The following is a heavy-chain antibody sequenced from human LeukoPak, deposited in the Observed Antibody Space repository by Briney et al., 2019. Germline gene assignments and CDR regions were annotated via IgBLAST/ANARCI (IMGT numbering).Heavy chain of an antibody. Sequence: GGSLRLSCAASGFTFNSYAMHWVRQAPGKGLEWVAVILYDGSNKYYADSVKGRFTISRDNAKNSLYLQMNSLRAEDTAVYYCARRLDYWGQGTLVTVSS. CDR2: ILYDGSNK. V-gene: IGHV3-30*03. J-gene: IGHJ4*02. CDR1: GFTFNSYA. CDR3: ARRLDY.